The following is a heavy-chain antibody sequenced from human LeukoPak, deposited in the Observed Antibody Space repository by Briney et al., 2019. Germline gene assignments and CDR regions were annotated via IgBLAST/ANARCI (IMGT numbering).Heavy chain of an antibody. D-gene: IGHD2-8*01. CDR3: ATDIVLMVYAV. CDR1: GYTFTSYG. J-gene: IGHJ4*02. CDR2: ISAYNGNT. V-gene: IGHV1-18*01. Sequence: GASVTVSCKASGYTFTSYGISWVRQAPGQGLEWMGWISAYNGNTNYAQKLQGRVTMTTDTSTSTAYMELRSLRSDDTAVYYCATDIVLMVYAVWGQGTLVTVSS.